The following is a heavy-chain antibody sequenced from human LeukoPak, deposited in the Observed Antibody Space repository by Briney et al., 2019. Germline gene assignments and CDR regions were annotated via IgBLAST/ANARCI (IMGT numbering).Heavy chain of an antibody. V-gene: IGHV3-53*01. CDR2: IYSGGST. CDR3: ARIYGDYTYYYYYMDV. D-gene: IGHD4-17*01. Sequence: GGSLRLSCAASGFTVSSNYMSWVRQAPGKGLEWVSAIYSGGSTYYADSVKGRFTISRDNSKNTLYLQMNSLRAEDTAVYYCARIYGDYTYYYYYMDVWGKGTTVTVSS. J-gene: IGHJ6*03. CDR1: GFTVSSNY.